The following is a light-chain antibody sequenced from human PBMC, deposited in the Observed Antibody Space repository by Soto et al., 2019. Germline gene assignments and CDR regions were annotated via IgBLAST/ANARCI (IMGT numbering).Light chain of an antibody. CDR1: QILVQSNGDNY. CDR3: MQALQTPRT. Sequence: DIVMTQSSLSLPVPPGEPTSISCGSSQILVQSNGDNYLDWYLQKPGQSPQLVIYLGSNRSSGAPDRFSGSGSGTDFTLKISRVEAEDVGVYYCMQALQTPRTFGQGTKV. CDR2: LGS. J-gene: IGKJ1*01. V-gene: IGKV2-28*01.